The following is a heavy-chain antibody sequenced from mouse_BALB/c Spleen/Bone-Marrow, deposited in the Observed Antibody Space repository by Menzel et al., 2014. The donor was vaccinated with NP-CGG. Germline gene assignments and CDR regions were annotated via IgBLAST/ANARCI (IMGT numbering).Heavy chain of an antibody. CDR3: ARWLLLDY. D-gene: IGHD2-3*01. CDR1: GYTFTSYW. V-gene: IGHV1S22*01. J-gene: IGHJ2*01. Sequence: GSELVRPGASVKLSCKASGYTFTSYWMHWVKQRPGQGLEWIGNIYPGTGSTKYDEKFKGKATLTVDTSSSTAYMQLSSLTSEDSAVYYCARWLLLDYWGQGTTLTVSS. CDR2: IYPGTGST.